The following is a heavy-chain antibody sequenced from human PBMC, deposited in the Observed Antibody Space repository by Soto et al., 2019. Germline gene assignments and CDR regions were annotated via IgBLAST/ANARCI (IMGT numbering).Heavy chain of an antibody. V-gene: IGHV4-34*01. CDR1: GGSFNYYF. CDR3: TTSGRSWPDSFDI. CDR2: VTPGGRS. Sequence: EQLQQWGAGLLKPSENLSLTCAVYGGSFNYYFWNWVRQPPGKGLEWIGEVTPGGRSNYNPSLKSRVTISKDTSKNQFSLEVNSVTAADTAVYYCTTSGRSWPDSFDIWGQGAMVTVSS. J-gene: IGHJ3*02. D-gene: IGHD6-13*01.